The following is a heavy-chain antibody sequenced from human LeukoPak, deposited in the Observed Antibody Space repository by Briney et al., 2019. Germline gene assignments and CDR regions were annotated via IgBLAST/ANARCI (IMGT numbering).Heavy chain of an antibody. D-gene: IGHD4-11*01. CDR1: GFTFSSYS. J-gene: IGHJ6*03. CDR2: ISSSSSYI. Sequence: GSLRLSCAASGFTFSSYSMNWVRQAPGKGLEWVSSISSSSSYIYYADSVKGRFTISRDNAKNSLYLQMNSLRAEDTAVYYCARDRSTTVTWDYYYYMDVWGKGTTVTVSS. CDR3: ARDRSTTVTWDYYYYMDV. V-gene: IGHV3-21*01.